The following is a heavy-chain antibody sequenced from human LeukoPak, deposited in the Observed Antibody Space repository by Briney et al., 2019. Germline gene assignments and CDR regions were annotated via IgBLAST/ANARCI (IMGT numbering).Heavy chain of an antibody. CDR3: ARAISGLRYFDWFYYYMDV. CDR1: GGTFSSYA. J-gene: IGHJ6*03. CDR2: IIPIFGTA. D-gene: IGHD3-9*01. Sequence: SVKVSCKASGGTFSSYAISWVRQAPGQGLEWMGRIIPIFGTANYAQKFQGRVTITTDESTSTAYMELSSLRSEDTAVYYCARAISGLRYFDWFYYYMDVWGKGTTVTVSS. V-gene: IGHV1-69*05.